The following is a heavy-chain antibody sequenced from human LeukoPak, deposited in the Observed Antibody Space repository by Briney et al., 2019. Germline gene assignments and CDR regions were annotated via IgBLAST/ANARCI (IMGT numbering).Heavy chain of an antibody. CDR1: GYSVSSGFY. CDR2: IYHSGST. V-gene: IGHV4-38-2*02. J-gene: IGHJ1*01. D-gene: IGHD6-13*01. Sequence: SETLSLTCSVSGYSVSSGFYWGWIRQPPGKGLAWIGTIYHSGSTYYNPSLKSRVTISVDKSKNQFSLKLSSVTAADTAVYYCARVESQQLFFQHWGQGTLVTVSS. CDR3: ARVESQQLFFQH.